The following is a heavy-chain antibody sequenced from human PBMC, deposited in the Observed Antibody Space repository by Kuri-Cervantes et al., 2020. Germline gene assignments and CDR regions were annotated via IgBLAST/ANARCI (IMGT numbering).Heavy chain of an antibody. V-gene: IGHV4-39*02. J-gene: IGHJ4*02. D-gene: IGHD6-19*01. CDR3: AKDHGSGWYPDY. CDR2: IYYAGTT. CDR1: GDSIRRSTYF. Sequence: ESLKISCTVSGDSIRRSTYFWGWIRQPPGKGLEWIGNIYYAGTTYYNPSLKSRVTISVDTSKNQFSLKLSSVTAADTAVYYCAKDHGSGWYPDYWGQGTLVTVSS.